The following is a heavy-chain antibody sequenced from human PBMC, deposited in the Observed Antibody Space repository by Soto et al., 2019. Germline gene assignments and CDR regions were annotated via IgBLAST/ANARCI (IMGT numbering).Heavy chain of an antibody. J-gene: IGHJ4*02. Sequence: EVQLLESGGGLVQPGGSLRLSCVASGFTFSTYVMDWVRQAPGKGLEWVSGIIGSGSDTYYADSVKGRFIISRDNSKNTLYLQMNSLRAEDTAVYYCAKAGAGADQIFDYWGQGALVTVSS. CDR1: GFTFSTYV. CDR3: AKAGAGADQIFDY. D-gene: IGHD7-27*01. V-gene: IGHV3-23*01. CDR2: IIGSGSDT.